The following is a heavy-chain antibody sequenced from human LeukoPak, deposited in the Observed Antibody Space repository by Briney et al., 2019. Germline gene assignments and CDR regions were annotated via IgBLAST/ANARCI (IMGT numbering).Heavy chain of an antibody. D-gene: IGHD3-10*01. CDR3: ARVGPAMRGGWFGELSSDHDAFDI. Sequence: ASVKVSCKASGYTFTGYYMHWVRQAPGQGLEWMGWINPNSGGTDYAQKFQGRVTMTRDTSISTAYMELSRLRSDDTAVYYCARVGPAMRGGWFGELSSDHDAFDIWGQGTMVTVSS. CDR2: INPNSGGT. J-gene: IGHJ3*02. V-gene: IGHV1-2*02. CDR1: GYTFTGYY.